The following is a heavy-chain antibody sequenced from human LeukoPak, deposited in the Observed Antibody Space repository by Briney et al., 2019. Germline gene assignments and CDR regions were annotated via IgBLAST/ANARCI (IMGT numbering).Heavy chain of an antibody. J-gene: IGHJ4*02. D-gene: IGHD6-13*01. V-gene: IGHV1-69*13. CDR2: IIPIFGTA. CDR3: ARDSEQ. Sequence: GASVKVSCKASGYTFTSYYMHWVRQAPGQGLEWMGGIIPIFGTANYAQKFQGRVTITADESTSTAYMELSSLRSEDTAVYYCARDSEQWGQGTLVTVSS. CDR1: GYTFTSYY.